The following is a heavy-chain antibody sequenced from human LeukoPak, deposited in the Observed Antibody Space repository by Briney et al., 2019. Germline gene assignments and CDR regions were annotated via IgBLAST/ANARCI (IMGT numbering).Heavy chain of an antibody. CDR2: ISWDGGST. Sequence: GGSLRLSCAASGFTFDDYAMHWVRQAPGKGLEWVSLISWDGGSTYYADSVKGRFTISRDNARNSLYLQMNNLRDEDTAVYYCVRAMYSYFFDYWGQGTLVSVSS. CDR3: VRAMYSYFFDY. J-gene: IGHJ4*02. CDR1: GFTFDDYA. D-gene: IGHD2-21*01. V-gene: IGHV3-43D*03.